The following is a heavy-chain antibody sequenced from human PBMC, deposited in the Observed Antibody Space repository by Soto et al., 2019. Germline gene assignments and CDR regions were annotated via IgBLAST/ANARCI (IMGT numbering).Heavy chain of an antibody. J-gene: IGHJ5*02. V-gene: IGHV1-8*01. CDR3: ASSRVWRDP. CDR1: GCTLSNFD. Sequence: ASGKVSSQTSGCTLSNFDISCVRQATSQGQERIGLLDPKSGNAEYAQKLQGRLTLTQNTSISKTYMELTSLASGDTAVYFCASSRVWRDPWGQSTQVTAPQ. CDR2: LDPKSGNA.